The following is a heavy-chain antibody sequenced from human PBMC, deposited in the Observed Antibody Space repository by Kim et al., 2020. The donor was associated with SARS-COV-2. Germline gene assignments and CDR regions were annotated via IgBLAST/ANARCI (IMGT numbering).Heavy chain of an antibody. V-gene: IGHV3-66*04. Sequence: TYYADSVKGRFTISRDNSKNTLYLQMNSLRAEDTAVYYCASQSVVGATSDYWGQGTLVTVSS. J-gene: IGHJ4*02. CDR3: ASQSVVGATSDY. CDR2: T. D-gene: IGHD1-26*01.